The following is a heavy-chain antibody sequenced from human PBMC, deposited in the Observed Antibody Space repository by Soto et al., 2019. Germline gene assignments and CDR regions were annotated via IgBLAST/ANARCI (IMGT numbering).Heavy chain of an antibody. CDR3: ARSVLRFLEWLLAHNYGMDV. CDR2: INPSGGST. CDR1: GYTFTSYY. D-gene: IGHD3-3*01. J-gene: IGHJ6*02. Sequence: ASVKVSCKASGYTFTSYYMHWARQAPGQGLEWMGIINPSGGSTSYAQKFQGRVTMTRDTSTSTVYMELSSLRSEDTAVYYCARSVLRFLEWLLAHNYGMDVWGQGTTVTVSS. V-gene: IGHV1-46*01.